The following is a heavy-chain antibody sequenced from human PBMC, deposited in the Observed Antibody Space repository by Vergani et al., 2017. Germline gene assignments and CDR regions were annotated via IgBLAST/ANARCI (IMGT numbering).Heavy chain of an antibody. CDR2: ISGSGGSI. D-gene: IGHD5-12*01. V-gene: IGHV3-23*01. CDR1: GFTFNHYA. Sequence: EVQLLESGGDLVQPGGSLRLSCAASGFTFNHYAMNWVRQAPGKGLEWVSGISGSGGSIYYAGSVEGRFTISRDSSKNTLYLQMKSLSAGDTAVYYCAKANPRNSGYDYLYYYHAMDVWGQGTTVTVSS. J-gene: IGHJ6*02. CDR3: AKANPRNSGYDYLYYYHAMDV.